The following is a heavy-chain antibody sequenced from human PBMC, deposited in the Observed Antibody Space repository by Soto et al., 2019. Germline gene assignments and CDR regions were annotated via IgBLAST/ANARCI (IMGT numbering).Heavy chain of an antibody. V-gene: IGHV1-18*01. CDR2: ISAYNGNT. Sequence: ASVKVSCKASGYTFTSYVISWVRQAPGQGLEWMGWISAYNGNTNYAQKLQGRVTMTTDTSTSTAYMELRSLRSDDTAVYYCARVRIVVVVAATPSAHYNWFDPWGQGTLVTVSS. J-gene: IGHJ5*02. D-gene: IGHD2-15*01. CDR1: GYTFTSYV. CDR3: ARVRIVVVVAATPSAHYNWFDP.